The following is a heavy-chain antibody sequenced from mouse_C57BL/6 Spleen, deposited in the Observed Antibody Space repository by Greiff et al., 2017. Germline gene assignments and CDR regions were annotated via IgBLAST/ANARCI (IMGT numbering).Heavy chain of an antibody. Sequence: QVQLQQPGAELVKPGASVKLSCKASGYTFTSYWMQWVKQRPGQGLEWIGEIDPSDSYTNYNQKFKGKATLTVDKSSSTAYMQRSSLTSEDSAVYYCARSRNYYGRDVYFDDWGQGTTVTVSS. CDR3: ARSRNYYGRDVYFDD. D-gene: IGHD1-1*01. CDR2: IDPSDSYT. CDR1: GYTFTSYW. V-gene: IGHV1-50*01. J-gene: IGHJ2*01.